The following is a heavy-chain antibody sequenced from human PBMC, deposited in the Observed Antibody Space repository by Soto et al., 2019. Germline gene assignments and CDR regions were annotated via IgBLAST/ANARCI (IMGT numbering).Heavy chain of an antibody. CDR1: GFTFSDYS. D-gene: IGHD6-19*01. CDR3: ARHRSGWFWFDP. Sequence: GGSLRLSCAASGFTFSDYSMNWVRQAPGKGLEWVSYISSSSTTTYYADSVKGRFTISRDNAKNSLFLQMNSLNAEDTAVYYCARHRSGWFWFDPWGQGTVVTVS. V-gene: IGHV3-48*01. CDR2: ISSSSTTT. J-gene: IGHJ5*02.